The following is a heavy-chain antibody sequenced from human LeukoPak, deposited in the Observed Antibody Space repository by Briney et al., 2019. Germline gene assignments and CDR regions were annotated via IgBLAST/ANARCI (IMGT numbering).Heavy chain of an antibody. J-gene: IGHJ4*02. CDR2: IYYSGST. CDR1: GGSISSSSYY. D-gene: IGHD1-26*01. V-gene: IGHV4-39*01. Sequence: SETLSLTCTVSGGSISSSSYYWGWIRQPPGKGLEWIGSIYYSGSTYYNPSLKSRVTISVDTSKNQFSLRLSSVTAADTAVYYCARLPKWEPPYYFDYWGQGTLVTVSS. CDR3: ARLPKWEPPYYFDY.